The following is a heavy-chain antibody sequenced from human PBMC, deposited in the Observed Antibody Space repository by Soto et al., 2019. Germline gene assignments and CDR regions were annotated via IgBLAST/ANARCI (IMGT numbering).Heavy chain of an antibody. CDR3: AANVYGDYAWYFDL. V-gene: IGHV1-69*13. CDR1: GGTFSSYA. Sequence: SVKVSCKASGGTFSSYAISWVRQAPGQGLEWIGGIIPIFGTANYAQKFQGRVTITADESTSTAYMELSSLRSEDTAVYYCAANVYGDYAWYFDLWGRGTLVTVSS. D-gene: IGHD4-17*01. CDR2: IIPIFGTA. J-gene: IGHJ2*01.